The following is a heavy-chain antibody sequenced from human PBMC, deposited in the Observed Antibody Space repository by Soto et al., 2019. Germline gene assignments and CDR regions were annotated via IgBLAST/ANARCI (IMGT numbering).Heavy chain of an antibody. CDR3: AKMVTWNSSGYYQGGFDC. Sequence: EMHLVESGGGLVQLGRSLTISCAASGFTFEDYAMHWVRQTLGKGLEWVLGISWNSGNIIYADSVKGRFTISRDNAKNSPYLQMNSLRPEDTAVYYCAKMVTWNSSGYYQGGFDCWGQGTLVTVSS. CDR2: ISWNSGNI. J-gene: IGHJ4*02. D-gene: IGHD3-22*01. CDR1: GFTFEDYA. V-gene: IGHV3-9*01.